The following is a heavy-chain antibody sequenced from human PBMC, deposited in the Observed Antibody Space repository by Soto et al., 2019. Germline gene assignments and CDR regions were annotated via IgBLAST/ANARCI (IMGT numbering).Heavy chain of an antibody. V-gene: IGHV3-30-3*01. CDR1: GFTFRNYD. CDR2: ISYDENKR. Sequence: PGGSLRLSCAASGFTFRNYDMHWVRQAPGKGLEWVASISYDENKRYYTDSVQGRFTISRDNSKNTLYLQVNSLRAEDTAVYYCARAMDTAMASEDNWFDPWGQGTLVTVSS. D-gene: IGHD5-18*01. J-gene: IGHJ5*02. CDR3: ARAMDTAMASEDNWFDP.